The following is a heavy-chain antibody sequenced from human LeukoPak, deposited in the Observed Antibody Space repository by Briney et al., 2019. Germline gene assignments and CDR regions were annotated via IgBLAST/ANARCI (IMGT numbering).Heavy chain of an antibody. J-gene: IGHJ3*02. D-gene: IGHD4-23*01. Sequence: GGSLRLSCAASGFTFSSYSMNWVRQAPGKGLEWVSSISSSSSYIYYADSVKGRFTISRDNAKKSLYLQMNSLRAEDTAVYYCARKDYGGNSEPFDIWGQGTMVTVSS. CDR3: ARKDYGGNSEPFDI. CDR1: GFTFSSYS. CDR2: ISSSSSYI. V-gene: IGHV3-21*04.